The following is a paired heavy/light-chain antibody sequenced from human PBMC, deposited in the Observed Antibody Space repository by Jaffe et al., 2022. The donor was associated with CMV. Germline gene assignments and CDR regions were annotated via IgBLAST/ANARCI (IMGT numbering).Light chain of an antibody. CDR3: QQYYTTPPT. CDR1: HSVLYSSNYKNY. Sequence: DIVMTQSPDSLAVSLGERATINCKSSHSVLYSSNYKNYLAWYQQKPGQPPKLLIYWASARESGVPDRFSGSGSGTDFSLTISSLQAEDVAVYYCQQYYTTPPTFGGGTKVEIK. CDR2: WAS. J-gene: IGKJ4*01. V-gene: IGKV4-1*01.
Heavy chain of an antibody. Sequence: EVQLVESGGGLVQPGGSLRLSCAASGFTFSSYEMNWVRQAPGKGLEWVSYISGSGDTIYYVDSVKGRFTISRDNAKNSLYLQMNSLRAEDTAVYYCARGVTRLYCTGAPCANWFDPWGQGTLVTVSS. CDR1: GFTFSSYE. V-gene: IGHV3-48*03. J-gene: IGHJ5*02. CDR3: ARGVTRLYCTGAPCANWFDP. CDR2: ISGSGDTI. D-gene: IGHD2-8*02.